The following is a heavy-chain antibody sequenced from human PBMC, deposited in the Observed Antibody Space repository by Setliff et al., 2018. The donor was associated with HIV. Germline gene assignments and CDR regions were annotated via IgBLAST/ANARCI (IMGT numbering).Heavy chain of an antibody. Sequence: GGSLRLSCVASGFPFSGSAVHWVRQPPGKGLECVGRIRSRSNSHATVYAAAVRGRFTISRDDSKNTAYLQMNSLKTEDTAMYYCARDGGPGSGWGDYSYYYSMDVWGKGTTVTVSS. V-gene: IGHV3-73*01. J-gene: IGHJ6*04. CDR2: IRSRSNSHAT. D-gene: IGHD6-19*01. CDR3: ARDGGPGSGWGDYSYYYSMDV. CDR1: GFPFSGSA.